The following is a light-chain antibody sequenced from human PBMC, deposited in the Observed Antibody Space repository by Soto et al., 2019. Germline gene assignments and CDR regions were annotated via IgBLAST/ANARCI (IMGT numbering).Light chain of an antibody. Sequence: SYELTQPPSVSVAPGKTARITCGGNNIGSKSVHWYQQKPGQAPVLVIYYDSDRPSGIPERFSGSNSGNTATLTISRVEAGYEADYYCQVWDSSSDHLVVFGGGTKVTVL. CDR1: NIGSKS. CDR2: YDS. CDR3: QVWDSSSDHLVV. V-gene: IGLV3-21*04. J-gene: IGLJ2*01.